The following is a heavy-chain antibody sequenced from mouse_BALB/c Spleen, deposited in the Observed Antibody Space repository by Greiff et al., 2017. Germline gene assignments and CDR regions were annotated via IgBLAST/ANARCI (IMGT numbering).Heavy chain of an antibody. V-gene: IGHV2-9*02. CDR2: IWAGGST. Sequence: QVQLKQSGPGLVAPSQSLSITCTVSGFSLTSYGVHWVRQPPGKGLEWLGVIWAGGSTNYNSALMSRLSISKDNSKSQVFLKMNSLQTDDTAMYYCAREDYGYDWFAYWGQGTLVTVSA. CDR3: AREDYGYDWFAY. J-gene: IGHJ3*01. D-gene: IGHD2-2*01. CDR1: GFSLTSYG.